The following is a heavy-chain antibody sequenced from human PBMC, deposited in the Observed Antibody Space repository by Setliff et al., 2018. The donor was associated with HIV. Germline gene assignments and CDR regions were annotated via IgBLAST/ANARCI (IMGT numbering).Heavy chain of an antibody. CDR2: ISHSSTYK. Sequence: GGSLRLSCVASGFNITNQYMTWVRQAPGKGLEWVSSISHSSTYKQYADSVKGRFTISRDDSKNTLYLQMHSLRVEDTAAYYCAKGVKWLDPWGQGIQVTVSS. CDR1: GFNITNQY. V-gene: IGHV3-21*04. J-gene: IGHJ5*02. D-gene: IGHD3-16*01. CDR3: AKGVKWLDP.